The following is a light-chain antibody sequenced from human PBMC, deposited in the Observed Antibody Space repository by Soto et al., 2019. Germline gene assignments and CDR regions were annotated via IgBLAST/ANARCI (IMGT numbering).Light chain of an antibody. CDR1: QDIRKY. V-gene: IGKV1-33*01. J-gene: IGKJ3*01. CDR3: QHYDNLPPFT. CDR2: GAS. Sequence: DIHMTQSPSSLSASVGDRVTITCQASQDIRKYLNWYQQKPGRATRLLIYGASNLETGVPSRFSGTGYGTDFTFTISSLQPEDIATYYCQHYDNLPPFTFGPATKVAIK.